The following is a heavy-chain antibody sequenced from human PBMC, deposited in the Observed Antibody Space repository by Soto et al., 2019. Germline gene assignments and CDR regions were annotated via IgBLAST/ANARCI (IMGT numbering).Heavy chain of an antibody. Sequence: IQLVQSGAEVKRPGASVKVSCKASGYTFNTFGISWVRQAPGQGLEWMGCISGYNAKRDYSRKLQGRITLTTDPSTNTSYMELRSRTSDDTAVYDCARGWGNYYGVNDYWGQATQVTVSS. CDR1: GYTFNTFG. CDR2: ISGYNAKR. V-gene: IGHV1-18*01. D-gene: IGHD3-10*01. CDR3: ARGWGNYYGVNDY. J-gene: IGHJ4*02.